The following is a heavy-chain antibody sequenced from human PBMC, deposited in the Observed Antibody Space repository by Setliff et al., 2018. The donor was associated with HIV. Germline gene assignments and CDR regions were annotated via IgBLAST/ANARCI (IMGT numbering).Heavy chain of an antibody. J-gene: IGHJ5*02. CDR1: GGSISSGSYY. D-gene: IGHD3-22*01. V-gene: IGHV4-61*09. CDR3: ARGNNGYFYDSSGYYH. Sequence: SETLSLTCTVSGGSISSGSYYWSWIRQPAGKGLEWIGHIYTSGSTNYNPSLKSRVTISVDTSKNQFSLKLSSVTAADTAVYYCARGNNGYFYDSSGYYHWGQGTLVTVSS. CDR2: IYTSGST.